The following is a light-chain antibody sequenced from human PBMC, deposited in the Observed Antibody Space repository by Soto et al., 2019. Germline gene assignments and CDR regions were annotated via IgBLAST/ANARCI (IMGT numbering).Light chain of an antibody. CDR3: QQLDSNPPWT. V-gene: IGKV1-9*01. Sequence: IQLTQSPSSLSASVGDTVTISCRASQTSDNYLAWYQQYPGRAPKLLIYLASTLQSGVPSRFSGSGSGTDFKLTISSLQPEDFATYYCQQLDSNPPWTFGQGTRVEIK. J-gene: IGKJ1*01. CDR1: QTSDNY. CDR2: LAS.